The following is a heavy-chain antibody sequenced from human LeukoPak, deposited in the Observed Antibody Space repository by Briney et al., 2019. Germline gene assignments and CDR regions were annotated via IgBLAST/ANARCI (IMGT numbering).Heavy chain of an antibody. CDR3: ARDELLVAATTLFDY. CDR2: IIPIFGTA. Sequence: SVKVSCKASGGTFSSYAISWVRQAPGQGLEWMGGIIPIFGTANYAQKLQGRVTMTTDTSTSTAYMELRSLRSDDTAVYYCARDELLVAATTLFDYWGQGTLVTVSS. V-gene: IGHV1-69*05. CDR1: GGTFSSYA. J-gene: IGHJ4*02. D-gene: IGHD2-15*01.